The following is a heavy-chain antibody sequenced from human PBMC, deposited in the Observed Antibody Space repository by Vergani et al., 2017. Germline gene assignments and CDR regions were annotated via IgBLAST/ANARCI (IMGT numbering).Heavy chain of an antibody. CDR3: ARWGYYYDSSGYHHPFDY. D-gene: IGHD3-22*01. J-gene: IGHJ4*02. CDR2: IYYSGST. CDR1: GGSISSYY. V-gene: IGHV4-59*01. Sequence: QVQLQESGPGLVKPSETLSLTCTVSGGSISSYYWSWIRQPPGKGLEWIGYIYYSGSTNYNPSPKSRVTISVDTSKNQFSLKLSSVTAADTAVYYCARWGYYYDSSGYHHPFDYWGRGTLVTVSS.